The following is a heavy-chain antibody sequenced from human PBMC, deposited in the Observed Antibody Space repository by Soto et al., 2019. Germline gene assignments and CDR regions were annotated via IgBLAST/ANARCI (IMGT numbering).Heavy chain of an antibody. Sequence: QVQLVESGGGLVQPGRSLRLSCAASGFTFSFYGMHWVRQAPGKGLEWLAVISYDERNKFYADSVKGRFTISRDNSEKTVSLQMNSLRTEETAGCYRAKGGSSDSDPLDDLGQGGLVTVSS. CDR3: AKGGSSDSDPLDD. CDR1: GFTFSFYG. J-gene: IGHJ4*02. V-gene: IGHV3-30*18. CDR2: ISYDERNK. D-gene: IGHD3-10*01.